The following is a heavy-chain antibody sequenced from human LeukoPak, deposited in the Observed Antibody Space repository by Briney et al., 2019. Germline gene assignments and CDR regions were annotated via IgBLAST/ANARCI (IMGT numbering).Heavy chain of an antibody. D-gene: IGHD5-18*01. CDR2: IGPDDAT. CDR3: AKGNLQLGQDACDI. V-gene: IGHV3-23*01. J-gene: IGHJ3*02. Sequence: GGSLRLSCAASGFSLSSNAVSWVRQAPGNRPEWFAGIGPDDATFYPASVRGRFSISRDTSQNTMYLQMNSLRAEDTALYYCAKGNLQLGQDACDIWGQGTMVTVSS. CDR1: GFSLSSNA.